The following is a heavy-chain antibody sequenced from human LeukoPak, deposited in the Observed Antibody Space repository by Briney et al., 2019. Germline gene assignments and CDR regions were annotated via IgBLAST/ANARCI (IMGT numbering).Heavy chain of an antibody. V-gene: IGHV4-34*01. D-gene: IGHD5-18*01. CDR2: INHSGST. CDR3: ARAPYSYVLYYIDY. Sequence: SETLSLTCAVYGGSFSGYYWSWIRQPPGKGLEWIGEINHSGSTNYNPSLKSRVTISVDTSKNQFSLKLSSVTAADTAVYYCARAPYSYVLYYIDYWGQGTLVTVSS. J-gene: IGHJ4*02. CDR1: GGSFSGYY.